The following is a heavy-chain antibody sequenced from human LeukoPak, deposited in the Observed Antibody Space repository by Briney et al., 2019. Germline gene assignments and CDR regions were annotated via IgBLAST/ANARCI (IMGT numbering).Heavy chain of an antibody. D-gene: IGHD3-10*01. CDR3: AKGYGSRKYIDH. V-gene: IGHV3-23*01. J-gene: IGHJ4*02. CDR1: GFTFSSYA. CDR2: ISGSGGST. Sequence: PGGSLRLSCAASGFTFSSYAMSWVRQAPGKGLEWVSTISGSGGSTYYGDSVKGRFTISRDNSKNTLNLQMNSLRVEDTAVYYCAKGYGSRKYIDHWGQGTLVTVSS.